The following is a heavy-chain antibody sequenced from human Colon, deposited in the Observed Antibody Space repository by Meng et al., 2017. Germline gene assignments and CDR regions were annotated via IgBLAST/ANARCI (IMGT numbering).Heavy chain of an antibody. CDR2: IDLGGTP. D-gene: IGHD6-19*01. J-gene: IGHJ4*02. V-gene: IGHV4-4*02. Sequence: QQQLQESGPGLVEPSATLSLTCAVSGGSISSYNWWSWVRQPPGKGLEWIGQIDLGGTPYYNPSLESRVIMSLDKSKNQLSLRLTSVAAADTAVYYCARHGGWHFDYWGQGALVTVSS. CDR3: ARHGGWHFDY. CDR1: GGSISSYNW.